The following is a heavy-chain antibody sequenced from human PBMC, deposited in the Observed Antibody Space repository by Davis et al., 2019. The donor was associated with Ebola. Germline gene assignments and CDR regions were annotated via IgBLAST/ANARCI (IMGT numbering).Heavy chain of an antibody. J-gene: IGHJ4*02. D-gene: IGHD1-26*01. CDR3: ASREVGLHNLF. CDR2: IGLAYDT. V-gene: IGHV3-23*01. CDR1: GFTFNNYA. Sequence: GGSLRLSCTASGFTFNNYAMSWVRQAPGKGLDWVSIIGLAYDTYYPDSVRGRFTISRDNSENTVYLQMSSLTAEDTDLYYCASREVGLHNLFWGQGTLVTVSS.